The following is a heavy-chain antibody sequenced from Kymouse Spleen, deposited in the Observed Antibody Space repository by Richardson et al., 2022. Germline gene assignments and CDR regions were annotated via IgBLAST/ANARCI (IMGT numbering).Heavy chain of an antibody. Sequence: EVQLVESGGGLVQPGRSLRLSCAASGFTFDDYAMHWVRQAPGKGLEWVSGISWNSGSIGYADSVKGRFTISRDNAKNSLYLQMNSLRAEDTALYYCAKDSIAVAGGYFDYWGQGTLVTVSS. CDR1: GFTFDDYA. D-gene: IGHD6-19*01. CDR3: AKDSIAVAGGYFDY. J-gene: IGHJ4*02. CDR2: ISWNSGSI. V-gene: IGHV3-9*01.